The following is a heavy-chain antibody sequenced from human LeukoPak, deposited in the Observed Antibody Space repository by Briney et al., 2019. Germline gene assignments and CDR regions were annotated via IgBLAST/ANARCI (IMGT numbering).Heavy chain of an antibody. V-gene: IGHV1-69*13. D-gene: IGHD4-17*01. CDR1: GGTFSSYA. J-gene: IGHJ4*02. CDR3: ARARNPTVTTERPLDY. CDR2: IIPIFGPA. Sequence: ASVKVSCKASGGTFSSYAISWVRQAPGQGLEWMGGIIPIFGPANYAQKFQGRVTITADESTSTAYMELSSLRSEDTAVYYCARARNPTVTTERPLDYWGQGTLVTVSS.